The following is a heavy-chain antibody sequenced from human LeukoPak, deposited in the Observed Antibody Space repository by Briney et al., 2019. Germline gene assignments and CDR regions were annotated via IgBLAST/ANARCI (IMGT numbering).Heavy chain of an antibody. CDR1: GFTFDDYA. Sequence: GRSLRLSCAASGFTFDDYAMHWVRQAPGKGLEWVSGISWNSGSIGYADSVKGRFTISRDNAKNSLYLQMNSLRAEDTALYYCARAFLLGELSAIDYWGQGTLVTVSS. CDR3: ARAFLLGELSAIDY. D-gene: IGHD3-16*02. J-gene: IGHJ4*02. CDR2: ISWNSGSI. V-gene: IGHV3-9*01.